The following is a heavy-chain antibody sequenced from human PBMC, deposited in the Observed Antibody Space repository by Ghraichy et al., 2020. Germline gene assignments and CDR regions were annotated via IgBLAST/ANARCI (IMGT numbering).Heavy chain of an antibody. D-gene: IGHD5-12*01. CDR2: IYYSGST. J-gene: IGHJ4*02. V-gene: IGHV4-59*01. CDR1: GGSISSYY. CDR3: ARVVQGYSGYVADY. Sequence: SETLSLTCTVSGGSISSYYWSWIRQPPGKGLEWIGYIYYSGSTNYNPSLKSRVTISVDTSKNQFSLKLSSVTAADTAVYYCARVVQGYSGYVADYWGQGTLVTVSS.